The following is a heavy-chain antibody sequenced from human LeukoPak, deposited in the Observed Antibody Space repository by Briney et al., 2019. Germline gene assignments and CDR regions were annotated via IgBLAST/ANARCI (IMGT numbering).Heavy chain of an antibody. D-gene: IGHD1-26*01. CDR2: IYHSGST. Sequence: SETLSLTCAVSGGSISSNSYYWGWIRQPPGKGLEWIGSIYHSGSTYYNPSLKSRVTISVDTSKNQFSLKLSSVTAADTAVYYCARGEVGATSHFDYWGQGTLVTVSS. CDR1: GGSISSNSYY. V-gene: IGHV4-39*07. CDR3: ARGEVGATSHFDY. J-gene: IGHJ4*02.